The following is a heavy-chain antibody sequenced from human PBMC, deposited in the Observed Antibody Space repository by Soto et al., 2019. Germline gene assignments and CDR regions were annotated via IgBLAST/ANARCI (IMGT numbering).Heavy chain of an antibody. V-gene: IGHV4-39*01. J-gene: IGHJ3*02. D-gene: IGHD6-19*01. CDR1: GGSISSSSYY. CDR2: IYYSGST. CDR3: AINYSSGWYAFDI. Sequence: QLQLQESGPGLVKPSETLSLTCTVSGGSISSSSYYWGWIRQPPGKGLEWIGSIYYSGSTYYNPSRKSRVTISVDTSKNQCSLKLSSVTAADTAVYYCAINYSSGWYAFDIWGQGTMVTVSS.